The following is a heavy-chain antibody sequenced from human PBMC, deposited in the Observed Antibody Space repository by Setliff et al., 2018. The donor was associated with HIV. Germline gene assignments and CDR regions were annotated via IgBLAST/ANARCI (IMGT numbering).Heavy chain of an antibody. D-gene: IGHD5-12*01. Sequence: SETLSLTCAVYGGSFSAYHWSWIRQTPGKGLEWLGEINHSGSTAYNLALESRVSISADTSKNQFSLKMRSVTAGDTAMYYCSRGIVQRQWLRSLIFYYYYMDVWANGTMVTVS. V-gene: IGHV4-34*01. CDR1: GGSFSAYH. J-gene: IGHJ6*03. CDR3: SRGIVQRQWLRSLIFYYYYMDV. CDR2: INHSGST.